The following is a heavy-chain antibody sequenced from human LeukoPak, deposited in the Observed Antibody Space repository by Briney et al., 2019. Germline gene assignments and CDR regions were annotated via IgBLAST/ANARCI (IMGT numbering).Heavy chain of an antibody. J-gene: IGHJ4*02. CDR1: GFTFSSYS. D-gene: IGHD1-26*01. V-gene: IGHV3-21*01. CDR3: ARDGLTVGATPRKFFDY. CDR2: ISSSSSYI. Sequence: GGSLRLSCAAPGFTFSSYSMNWVRQAPGKGLEWVSSISSSSSYIYYADSVKGRFTISRDNAKNSLYLQMNSPRAEDTAVYYCARDGLTVGATPRKFFDYWGQGTLVTVSS.